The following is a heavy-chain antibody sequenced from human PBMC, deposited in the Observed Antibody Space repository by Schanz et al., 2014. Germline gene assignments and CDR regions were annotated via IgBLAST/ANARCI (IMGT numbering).Heavy chain of an antibody. CDR1: GYTFTNFY. J-gene: IGHJ6*03. CDR3: ERRDKGKGGDGSVKDNDDNDRDV. D-gene: IGHD2-15*01. CDR2: INPSEGGT. V-gene: IGHV1-46*04. Sequence: QVQLVQSGTEVKKPGASVKVSCKASGYTFTNFYIHWVRQAPGQGLEWVGIINPSEGGTSFPQKWKDRLTMSRDTSTRTFYKERRRRRSEDTAGNYSERRDKGKGGDGSVKDNDDNDRDVWGEGNTVT.